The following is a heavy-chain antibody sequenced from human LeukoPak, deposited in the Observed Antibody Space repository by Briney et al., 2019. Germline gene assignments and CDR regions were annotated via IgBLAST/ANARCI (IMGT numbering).Heavy chain of an antibody. CDR1: GGSIRSYY. CDR2: IYYSGST. J-gene: IGHJ5*02. V-gene: IGHV4-59*12. Sequence: SETLSLTCTVSGGSIRSYYWSWIRQPPGKGLEWIAYIYYSGSTNYNPSLKSRVTISVDTSKNQFSLKLSSVTAADTAVYYCARESYGDPNWFDPWGQGTLVTVSS. D-gene: IGHD4-17*01. CDR3: ARESYGDPNWFDP.